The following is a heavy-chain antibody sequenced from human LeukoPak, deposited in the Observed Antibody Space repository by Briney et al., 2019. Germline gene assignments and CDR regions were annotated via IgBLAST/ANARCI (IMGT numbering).Heavy chain of an antibody. CDR1: GLPFRSNA. J-gene: IGHJ4*02. CDR3: ASGGHAY. Sequence: GGSLRLSCAASGLPFRSNAMHWVRQAPGKGLEYVSGISGNGDSTYYANFVEGRFTISRDNSKNTLYLQMGGLGAEDMAVYYCASGGHAYWGQGTLVTVSS. V-gene: IGHV3-64*01. D-gene: IGHD4-23*01. CDR2: ISGNGDST.